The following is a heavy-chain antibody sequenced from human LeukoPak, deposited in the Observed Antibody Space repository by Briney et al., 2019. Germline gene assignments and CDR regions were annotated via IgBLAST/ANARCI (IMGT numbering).Heavy chain of an antibody. D-gene: IGHD6-13*01. V-gene: IGHV1-2*02. CDR3: ARDRQPLAAAGIEYYFDY. J-gene: IGHJ4*02. Sequence: GASVKVSCKASGYTLTGYYMHWVRQAPGQGLEWMGWINPNSGGTNYAQKFQGRVTMTRDTSISTAYMELSRLRSDDTAVYYCARDRQPLAAAGIEYYFDYWGQGTLVTVSS. CDR2: INPNSGGT. CDR1: GYTLTGYY.